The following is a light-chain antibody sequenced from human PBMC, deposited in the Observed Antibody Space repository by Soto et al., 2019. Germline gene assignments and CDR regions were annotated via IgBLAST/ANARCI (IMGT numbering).Light chain of an antibody. CDR1: QSVKNH. J-gene: IGKJ1*01. V-gene: IGKV3D-15*01. CDR2: DAS. Sequence: TQSPATLSASSGEGITLSCRASQSVKNHLAWYQHRPGQAPRLLFYDASLRATGIPARFSAGGSGTEFTLVISSLQSEDAAVYYCQEYSAWPPGTFGQGTKVEIK. CDR3: QEYSAWPPGT.